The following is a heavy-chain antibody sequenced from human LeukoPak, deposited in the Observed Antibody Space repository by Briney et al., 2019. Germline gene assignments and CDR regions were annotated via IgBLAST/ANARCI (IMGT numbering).Heavy chain of an antibody. J-gene: IGHJ4*02. CDR3: AKDSGYSYGYLGY. V-gene: IGHV3-23*01. CDR1: GFTFSTYW. CDR2: ISGSGGST. D-gene: IGHD5-18*01. Sequence: GGSLRLSCAASGFTFSTYWRSWVRQAPGKGLEWVSAISGSGGSTYYADSVKGRFTISRDNSKNTLYLQMNSLRAEDTAVYYCAKDSGYSYGYLGYWGQGTLVTVSS.